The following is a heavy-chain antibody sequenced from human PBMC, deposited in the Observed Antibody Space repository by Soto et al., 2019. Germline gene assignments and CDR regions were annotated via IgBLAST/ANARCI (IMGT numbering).Heavy chain of an antibody. J-gene: IGHJ4*02. D-gene: IGHD3-22*01. V-gene: IGHV3-48*02. CDR1: GFTFSSYS. CDR3: ARGLYYYDSSGYWGY. CDR2: ISSSSSTI. Sequence: GGSLRLSCAASGFTFSSYSMNWVRQAPGKGLEWVSYISSSSSTIYYADSVKGLFTISRDNAKNSLYLQMNSLRDEDTAVYYCARGLYYYDSSGYWGYWGQGTLVTVSS.